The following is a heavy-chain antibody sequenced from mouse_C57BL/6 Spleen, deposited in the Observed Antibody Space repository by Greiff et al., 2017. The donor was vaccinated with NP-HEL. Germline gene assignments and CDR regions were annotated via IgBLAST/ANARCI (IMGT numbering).Heavy chain of an antibody. J-gene: IGHJ1*03. V-gene: IGHV1-72*01. D-gene: IGHD2-5*01. CDR3: ARGDYSNYDWYFDV. Sequence: QVQLQQPGAELVKPGASVKLSCKASGYTFTSYWMHWVKQRPGRGLVWIGRIDPNRGGTKYNEKFKNKATLTVDKPSSTAYMHLSSLTSEDSAVYYCARGDYSNYDWYFDVWGTGTTVTVSS. CDR2: IDPNRGGT. CDR1: GYTFTSYW.